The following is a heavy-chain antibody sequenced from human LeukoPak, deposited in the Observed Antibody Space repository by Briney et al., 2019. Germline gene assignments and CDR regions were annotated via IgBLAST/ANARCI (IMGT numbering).Heavy chain of an antibody. Sequence: GGSLRLSCAASGFTFSNYWMHWVRQAPGKGLVWVSRINSDGGHTDYADSVKGRFTVSRHNAKNTLYLQMNSLRAEDTAVYYCVSFYETYWGRGTLVTVSS. J-gene: IGHJ4*02. CDR2: INSDGGHT. V-gene: IGHV3-74*01. CDR3: VSFYETY. CDR1: GFTFSNYW. D-gene: IGHD2-2*01.